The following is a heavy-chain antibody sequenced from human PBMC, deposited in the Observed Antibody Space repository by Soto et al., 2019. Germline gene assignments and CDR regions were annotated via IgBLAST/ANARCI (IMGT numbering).Heavy chain of an antibody. V-gene: IGHV4-61*03. J-gene: IGHJ4*02. Sequence: PSETLSLTCNVSGDSLHSGAYYWTWIRQSPGRGLEWIGHIYHTGSTNYNPSLRSRLTISLDTSKNHFSLTLRSVNAVDTGVYYYDSSGSRQDYWGQGTLVTVSS. D-gene: IGHD3-22*01. CDR3: DSSGSRQDY. CDR2: IYHTGST. CDR1: GDSLHSGAYY.